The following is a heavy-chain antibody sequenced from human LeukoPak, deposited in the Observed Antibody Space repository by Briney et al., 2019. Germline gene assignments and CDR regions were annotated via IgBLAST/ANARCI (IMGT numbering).Heavy chain of an antibody. CDR2: ISASGGST. V-gene: IGHV3-23*01. Sequence: GRSMRLSCAPSALTFSSFAIRCVSQAPRKVLEWDSAISASGGSTYYADSVKGRFTISRDHSNNTPYLQMNSLRDAATPVSSCAKRTDERYNWKDFAYWGQGTLVTVSS. J-gene: IGHJ4*02. CDR3: AKRTDERYNWKDFAY. D-gene: IGHD1-1*01. CDR1: ALTFSSFA.